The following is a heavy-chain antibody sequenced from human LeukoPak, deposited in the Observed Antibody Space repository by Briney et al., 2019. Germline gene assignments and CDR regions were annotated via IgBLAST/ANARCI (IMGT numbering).Heavy chain of an antibody. Sequence: GGSLRLSCVASGFTFSSYWMHWVRQTPGQGLMWVARIQSDGSTIYADSVQSRFTISRDNAKNTVYLQMNSLRVDDTAVYYCARVGKNGWDFDHWGQGTLVTVSS. V-gene: IGHV3-74*01. J-gene: IGHJ4*02. D-gene: IGHD1-26*01. CDR1: GFTFSSYW. CDR3: ARVGKNGWDFDH. CDR2: IQSDGST.